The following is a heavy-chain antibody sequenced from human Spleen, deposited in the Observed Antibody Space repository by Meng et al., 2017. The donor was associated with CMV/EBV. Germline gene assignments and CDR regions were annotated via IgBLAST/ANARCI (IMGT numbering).Heavy chain of an antibody. CDR1: GYTFTGYY. CDR2: INPNSGGT. V-gene: IGHV1-2*02. D-gene: IGHD2-2*01. CDR3: ARDSGLVVPAAISEY. J-gene: IGHJ4*02. Sequence: ASVKVSCKASGYTFTGYYMHWVRQAPGQGLEWMGWINPNSGGTNYAQKFQGRVTMTRDTSISTAYMELRRLRSDDTAVYYCARDSGLVVPAAISEYWGQGTLVTVSS.